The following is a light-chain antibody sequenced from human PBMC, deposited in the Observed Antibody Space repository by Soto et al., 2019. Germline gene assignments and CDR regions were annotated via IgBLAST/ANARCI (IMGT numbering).Light chain of an antibody. CDR3: SSYTSSSTLDV. Sequence: QSGLTQPASVSGSPGQSITITCTGTSSDVGGYNYVSWYQQHPGKAPKLMIYDVSIRPSGVSNRFSGSKSGNTASLTISGLQAEDEADYYCSSYTSSSTLDVFGTGTKVTVL. V-gene: IGLV2-14*01. CDR2: DVS. CDR1: SSDVGGYNY. J-gene: IGLJ1*01.